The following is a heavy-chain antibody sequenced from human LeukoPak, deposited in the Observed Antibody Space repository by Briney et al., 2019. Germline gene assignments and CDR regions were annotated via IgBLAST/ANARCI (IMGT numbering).Heavy chain of an antibody. J-gene: IGHJ4*02. D-gene: IGHD3-22*01. CDR1: GFTFSSYA. CDR2: ISSNGGST. Sequence: GGSLRLPCAASGFTFSSYAMHWVRQAPGKGLEYVSAISSNGGSTYYANSVKGRFTISRDNSKNTLYLQMGSLRAEDMAVYYCARDQSGTYYYDSSGLDYWGQGTLVTVSS. CDR3: ARDQSGTYYYDSSGLDY. V-gene: IGHV3-64*01.